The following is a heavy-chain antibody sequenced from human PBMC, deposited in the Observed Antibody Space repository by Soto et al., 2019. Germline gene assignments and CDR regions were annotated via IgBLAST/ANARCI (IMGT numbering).Heavy chain of an antibody. D-gene: IGHD1-26*01. V-gene: IGHV3-33*01. Sequence: PGGSLRLSCAASGFPFSSYGMHWVRQAPGKGLEWVAVIWYDGSNKYYADSVKGRFTISRDNSKNTLYLQMDSLRAEDTAVYYCARASDSWRVFDYLGQGTLVTVSS. CDR1: GFPFSSYG. CDR3: ARASDSWRVFDY. CDR2: IWYDGSNK. J-gene: IGHJ4*02.